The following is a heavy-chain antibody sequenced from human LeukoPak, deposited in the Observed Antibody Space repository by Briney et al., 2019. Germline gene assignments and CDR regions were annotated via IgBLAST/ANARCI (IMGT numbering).Heavy chain of an antibody. Sequence: PSETLSLNCTVSGGSISSYYWSWIRHPPGKGLEWIGYIYYSGSTNYNPSLKSRVTISVDTSKNQFSLKLSSVTAADTAVYYCAREVVGGGYYYYYMDVWGKGTTVSVSS. CDR3: AREVVGGGYYYYYMDV. CDR2: IYYSGST. V-gene: IGHV4-59*01. D-gene: IGHD1-26*01. J-gene: IGHJ6*03. CDR1: GGSISSYY.